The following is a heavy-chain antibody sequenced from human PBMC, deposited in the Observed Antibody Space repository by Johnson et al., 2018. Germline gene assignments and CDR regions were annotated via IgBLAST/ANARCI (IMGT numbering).Heavy chain of an antibody. CDR3: ARDRRSSGWITRARNFQH. D-gene: IGHD6-19*01. Sequence: VQLVQSGGGLVKPGGSLRLSCAASGFTFSSYSMNWVRQAPGKGLEWVSFISSSSSYIYYADSVKGRFTISRDNAKNSLYLQMNSLRAEDTAVYYCARDRRSSGWITRARNFQHWGQGTLVTVSS. V-gene: IGHV3-21*01. J-gene: IGHJ1*01. CDR2: ISSSSSYI. CDR1: GFTFSSYS.